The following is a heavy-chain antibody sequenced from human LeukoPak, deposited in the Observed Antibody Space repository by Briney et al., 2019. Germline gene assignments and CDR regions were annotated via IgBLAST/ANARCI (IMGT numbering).Heavy chain of an antibody. CDR2: INHSGST. Sequence: SETLSLTCAVYGGSFSGYYWSWIRQPPGKGLEWIGEINHSGSTNYNPSLKSRVTTSVDTSKNQFSLKLSSVTAADTAVYYCARAEYSSWGDYYYGMDVWGQGTTVTVSS. D-gene: IGHD6-6*01. J-gene: IGHJ6*02. CDR1: GGSFSGYY. V-gene: IGHV4-34*01. CDR3: ARAEYSSWGDYYYGMDV.